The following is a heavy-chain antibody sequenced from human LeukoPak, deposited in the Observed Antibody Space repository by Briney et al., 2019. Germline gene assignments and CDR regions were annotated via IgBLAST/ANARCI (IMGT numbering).Heavy chain of an antibody. D-gene: IGHD5-24*01. CDR2: IYYSGST. J-gene: IGHJ2*01. Sequence: SETLSLTCTVSGGSISSYYWSWIRQPPGKGLEWIGYIYYSGSTNYNPSLKSRVTVSVDTSKNQFSLKLSSVTAADTAVYYCARQDVNWYFDLWGRGALVTVSS. CDR3: ARQDVNWYFDL. CDR1: GGSISSYY. V-gene: IGHV4-59*08.